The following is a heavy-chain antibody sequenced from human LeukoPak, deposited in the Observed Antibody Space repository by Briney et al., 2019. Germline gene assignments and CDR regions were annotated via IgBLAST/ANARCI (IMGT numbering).Heavy chain of an antibody. Sequence: ASVKVSCKASGYTFTSYYMHWVRQAPGQGLEWMGLINPSAGTTTYAQKFQGRVTVTRDTSTSTVYMDLSSLKSEDTAVYYCARTEPSDLPVAGGGWFDPWGQGTLVTVSS. D-gene: IGHD6-19*01. V-gene: IGHV1-46*01. CDR1: GYTFTSYY. CDR3: ARTEPSDLPVAGGGWFDP. J-gene: IGHJ5*02. CDR2: INPSAGTT.